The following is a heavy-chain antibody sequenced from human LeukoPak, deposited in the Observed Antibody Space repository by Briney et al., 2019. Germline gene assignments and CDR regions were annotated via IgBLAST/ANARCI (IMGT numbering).Heavy chain of an antibody. Sequence: SDTLSLPCTVSGGSISSYYWSWIRQPAGKGLEWIGRIYTSGSTNYNPSLKSRVTMSVDTSKNQFSLKLSSVTAADTAVYYCALQAADGIRYFDWLLFFDYWGQGTLVTVSS. J-gene: IGHJ4*02. CDR1: GGSISSYY. V-gene: IGHV4-4*07. D-gene: IGHD3-9*01. CDR2: IYTSGST. CDR3: ALQAADGIRYFDWLLFFDY.